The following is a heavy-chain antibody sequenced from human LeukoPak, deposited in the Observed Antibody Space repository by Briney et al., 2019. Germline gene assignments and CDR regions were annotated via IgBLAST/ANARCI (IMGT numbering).Heavy chain of an antibody. CDR2: IYYSGST. D-gene: IGHD3-10*02. Sequence: SETLSLTCTVSGGSISSYYWSWIRQPPGKGLEWIGYIYYSGSTNYNPSLQSRVTISVDTSKNQFSLKLSSVTAADTAVYYCARAVRGLYLDYWGQGTLVTVSS. V-gene: IGHV4-59*01. J-gene: IGHJ4*02. CDR1: GGSISSYY. CDR3: ARAVRGLYLDY.